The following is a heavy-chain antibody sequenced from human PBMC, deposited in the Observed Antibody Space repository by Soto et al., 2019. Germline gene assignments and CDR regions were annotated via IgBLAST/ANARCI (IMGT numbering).Heavy chain of an antibody. CDR3: ARDRVGAFDI. Sequence: SETLSLTCTVSGGSISSSSYYWVWIRQPPGKGLEWIGYIYYSGSTNYNPSLKSRVTISVDTSKNQFSLKLSSVTAADTAVYYCARDRVGAFDIWGQGTMVTVSS. CDR1: GGSISSSSYY. CDR2: IYYSGST. V-gene: IGHV4-61*01. J-gene: IGHJ3*02. D-gene: IGHD1-26*01.